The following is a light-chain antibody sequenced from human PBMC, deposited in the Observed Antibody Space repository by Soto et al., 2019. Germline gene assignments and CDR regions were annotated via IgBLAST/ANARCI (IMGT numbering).Light chain of an antibody. J-gene: IGLJ1*01. V-gene: IGLV2-11*01. CDR3: CSFAGSNTYV. Sequence: QSVLTQPRSVSGSPGQSVTISCTGTSSDVGAYNYVSWYQQDPGKAPKLIIYDVSKRPSGVPDRFSGSKSGNTASLTISGLQAEDEADYYCCSFAGSNTYVFGTGTKLTVL. CDR2: DVS. CDR1: SSDVGAYNY.